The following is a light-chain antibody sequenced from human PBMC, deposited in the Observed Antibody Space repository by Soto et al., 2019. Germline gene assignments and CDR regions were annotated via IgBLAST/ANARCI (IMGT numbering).Light chain of an antibody. CDR1: SSDVGGYNF. J-gene: IGLJ2*01. Sequence: QSALTQPASVSGSPGQSITISCTGTSSDVGGYNFVSWYQQHPGKAPKLMIFEVNNRPSGVSNRVSGSKSGNTASLTISGRQAEDEADYYCSSWTSSTTQVLGGGTKLTVL. CDR3: SSWTSSTTQV. CDR2: EVN. V-gene: IGLV2-14*01.